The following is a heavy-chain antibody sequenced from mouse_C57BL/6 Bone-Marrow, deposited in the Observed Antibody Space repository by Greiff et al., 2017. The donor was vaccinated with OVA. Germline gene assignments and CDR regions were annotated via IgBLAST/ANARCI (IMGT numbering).Heavy chain of an antibody. Sequence: VQLKESVAELVRPGASVKLSCTASGFNIKNTYMPWVKQRPEQGLEWIGRIDPANGNTKYAPKFQGKATITADTSSNTAYLQLSSLTSEDTAIYYCARPLGSSYDWYFDVWGTGTTVTVSS. CDR2: IDPANGNT. J-gene: IGHJ1*03. V-gene: IGHV14-3*01. CDR3: ARPLGSSYDWYFDV. CDR1: GFNIKNTY. D-gene: IGHD1-1*01.